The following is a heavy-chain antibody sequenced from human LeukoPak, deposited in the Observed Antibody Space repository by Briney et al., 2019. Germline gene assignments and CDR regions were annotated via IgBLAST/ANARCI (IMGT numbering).Heavy chain of an antibody. CDR1: GYSFSSYW. V-gene: IGHV5-51*01. D-gene: IGHD6-13*01. Sequence: GESLKISCKGSGYSFSSYWIGWVRQMPGKGLEWMGIIYPGDSHTRYSPSFQGQVTISVDKSINTAYLQWSSLKASDTAMYYCARQWGHSSSWIDYWGQGTLVTVSS. CDR3: ARQWGHSSSWIDY. CDR2: IYPGDSHT. J-gene: IGHJ4*02.